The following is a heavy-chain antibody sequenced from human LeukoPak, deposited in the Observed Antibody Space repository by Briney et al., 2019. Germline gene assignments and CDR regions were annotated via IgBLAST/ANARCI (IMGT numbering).Heavy chain of an antibody. Sequence: GGSLRLSCAASGFTFSSYGMHWVRQAPGKGLEWVAFIRYDGSNKYYADSVKGRFTISRDNSKNTLYLQMNSLRAEDTAVYYCAKDRYPDYYYYYMDVWGKGTTVTVSS. J-gene: IGHJ6*03. D-gene: IGHD2-2*02. CDR2: IRYDGSNK. CDR1: GFTFSSYG. CDR3: AKDRYPDYYYYYMDV. V-gene: IGHV3-30*02.